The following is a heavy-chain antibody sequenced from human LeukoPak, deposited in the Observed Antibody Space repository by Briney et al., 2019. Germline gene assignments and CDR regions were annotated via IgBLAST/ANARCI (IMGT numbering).Heavy chain of an antibody. Sequence: QSGGSLRLSCAASGFSFSTYSLNWVRQAPGKGLEWLSYITSDSTSIFYADAVKGRFTISRDNARNSLFLQMNSLRAEDTAIYYCAQDPWGIGPAFVSWGPGTMVTVS. CDR2: ITSDSTSI. D-gene: IGHD3-16*01. CDR1: GFSFSTYS. V-gene: IGHV3-48*01. J-gene: IGHJ3*01. CDR3: AQDPWGIGPAFVS.